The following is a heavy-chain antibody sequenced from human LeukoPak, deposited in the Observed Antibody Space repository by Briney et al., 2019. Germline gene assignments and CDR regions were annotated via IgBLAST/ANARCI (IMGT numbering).Heavy chain of an antibody. CDR2: ISSSSSYI. Sequence: GGSLRLSCAASGFTFSRYSMNWVRQAPGKGLEWVSSISSSSSYIYYADSVKGRFTISRDNAKNSLYLQMNSLRAEDTAVYYCARDLFSSSSDGEYYFDYWGQGTLVTVSS. CDR3: ARDLFSSSSDGEYYFDY. V-gene: IGHV3-21*01. D-gene: IGHD6-6*01. CDR1: GFTFSRYS. J-gene: IGHJ4*02.